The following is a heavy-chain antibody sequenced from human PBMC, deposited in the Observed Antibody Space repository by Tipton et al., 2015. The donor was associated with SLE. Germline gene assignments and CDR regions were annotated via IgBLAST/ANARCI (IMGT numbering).Heavy chain of an antibody. Sequence: TLSLTCTVSGVSISTYYWTWIRQPPGKGLEWIGHIYQRGRTNSNPSLESRVTISVDTSKNQFSLKLSSVTAADTAVYYCARDEYRYDGTGYHLLGHFDYWGQGTLVTVSS. CDR2: IYQRGRT. V-gene: IGHV4-59*12. CDR1: GVSISTYY. J-gene: IGHJ4*02. CDR3: ARDEYRYDGTGYHLLGHFDY. D-gene: IGHD3-22*01.